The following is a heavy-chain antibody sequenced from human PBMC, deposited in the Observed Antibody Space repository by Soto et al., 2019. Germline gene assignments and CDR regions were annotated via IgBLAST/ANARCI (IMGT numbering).Heavy chain of an antibody. J-gene: IGHJ5*02. V-gene: IGHV4-30-4*01. CDR1: GGSISTGDYY. CDR2: ISYSGTT. Sequence: QVQLQESGPGLVKPSQTLSLTCTVSGGSISTGDYYWSCIRQPPGKGLEWIGFISYSGTTYYNPSLKSRGTISVDTSKNQFSLKLSSVTAADTAVYYCARAHAAYNWFDPWGQGTLVTVSS. CDR3: ARAHAAYNWFDP. D-gene: IGHD6-13*01.